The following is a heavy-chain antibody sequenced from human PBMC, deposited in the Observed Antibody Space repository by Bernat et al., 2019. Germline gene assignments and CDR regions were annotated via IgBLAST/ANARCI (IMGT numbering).Heavy chain of an antibody. CDR1: GFTFSDYY. CDR2: ISSSSSYT. V-gene: IGHV3-11*05. CDR3: GRDQEQLFDY. J-gene: IGHJ4*02. Sequence: QVQLVESGGGLVKPGGSLRLSCAASGFTFSDYYMSWIRQAPGKRPEWVSYISSSSSYTNYADSVKGRFTISRDNAKNSQYLKMNSLRDEDTAVYYCGRDQEQLFDYWGQGTLVTVSS. D-gene: IGHD1-26*01.